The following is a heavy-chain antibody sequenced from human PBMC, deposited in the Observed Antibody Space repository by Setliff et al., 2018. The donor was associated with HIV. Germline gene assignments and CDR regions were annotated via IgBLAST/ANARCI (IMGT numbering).Heavy chain of an antibody. CDR1: GFTFSSYA. Sequence: GGSLRLSCAASGFTFSSYAMSWVRQAPGKGLEWISYISATGTIKYADSVKGRFTISRDNAKNTLYLQMNSLRAEDTAVYYCARDRGSYYGFDYWGQGTLVTVSS. CDR2: ISATGTI. V-gene: IGHV3-48*04. J-gene: IGHJ4*02. CDR3: ARDRGSYYGFDY. D-gene: IGHD1-26*01.